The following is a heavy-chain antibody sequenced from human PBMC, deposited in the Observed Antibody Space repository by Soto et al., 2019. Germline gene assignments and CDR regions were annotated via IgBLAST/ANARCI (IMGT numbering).Heavy chain of an antibody. CDR3: ARDARDYSSSWYWFDP. Sequence: GGSLRLSCAASGFTFSSYAMHWVRQAPGKGLEWVAVISYDGSNKYYADSVKGRFTISRDNSKNTLYLQMNSLRAEDTAVYYCARDARDYSSSWYWFDPWGQGTLVTVSS. CDR1: GFTFSSYA. D-gene: IGHD6-13*01. CDR2: ISYDGSNK. V-gene: IGHV3-30-3*01. J-gene: IGHJ5*02.